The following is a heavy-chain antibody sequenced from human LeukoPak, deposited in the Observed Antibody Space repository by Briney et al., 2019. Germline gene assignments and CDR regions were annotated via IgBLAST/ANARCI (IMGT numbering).Heavy chain of an antibody. CDR2: ISSSSSYI. CDR1: GFTFSNAW. D-gene: IGHD4-17*01. Sequence: SGGSLRLSCAASGFTFSNAWMSWVRQAPGKGLEWVSSISSSSSYIYYADSVKGRFTISRDNAKNSLYLQMNSLRPEDTAVYYCARDTDYYYMDVWGKGTTVTISS. J-gene: IGHJ6*03. CDR3: ARDTDYYYMDV. V-gene: IGHV3-21*01.